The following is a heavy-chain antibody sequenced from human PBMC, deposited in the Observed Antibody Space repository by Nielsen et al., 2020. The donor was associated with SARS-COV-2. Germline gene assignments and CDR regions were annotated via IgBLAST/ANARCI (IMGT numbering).Heavy chain of an antibody. CDR2: VNPNSGAT. V-gene: IGHV1-2*06. CDR1: GYTFTGHY. CDR3: ARVRSSSGIWFDP. Sequence: ASVKVSCKASGYTFTGHYMHWMRQAPGQGPEWLGRVNPNSGATNYAQKFQGRVTLTRDAPINTTYMELTRLTSDDTAVYYCARVRSSSGIWFDPWGQGTLVVVSS. D-gene: IGHD3-10*01. J-gene: IGHJ5*02.